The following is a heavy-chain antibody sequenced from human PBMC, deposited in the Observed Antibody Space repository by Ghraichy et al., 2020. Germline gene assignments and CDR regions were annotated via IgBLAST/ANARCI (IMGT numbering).Heavy chain of an antibody. CDR2: ISSSSSYI. CDR1: GFTFSSYS. Sequence: GVLRLSCAASGFTFSSYSMNWVRQAPGKGLEWVSSISSSSSYIYYADSVKGRFTISRDNAKNSLYLQMNSLRAEDTAVYYCARENYGDTNDPTYYYYYMDVWGKGTTVTVSS. J-gene: IGHJ6*03. CDR3: ARENYGDTNDPTYYYYYMDV. D-gene: IGHD4-17*01. V-gene: IGHV3-21*01.